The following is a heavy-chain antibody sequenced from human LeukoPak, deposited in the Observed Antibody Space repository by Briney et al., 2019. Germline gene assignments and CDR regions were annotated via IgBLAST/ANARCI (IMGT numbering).Heavy chain of an antibody. CDR1: GVTFSSYA. D-gene: IGHD1-14*01. V-gene: IGHV3-64*01. J-gene: IGHJ5*02. CDR3: ARGIPGNRYGTWFDL. Sequence: GGTLRLSCAVSGVTFSSYAMDWVRQAPGEGGEYVSAISSNGGSTNYANSVKGRLTTSRDNSKNTLYLQMRSLRAEDMALYYRARGIPGNRYGTWFDLWGQGTLVPVSS. CDR2: ISSNGGST.